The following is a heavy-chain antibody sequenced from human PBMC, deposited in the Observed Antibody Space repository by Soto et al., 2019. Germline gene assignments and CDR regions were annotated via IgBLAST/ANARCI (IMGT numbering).Heavy chain of an antibody. Sequence: SETLSLTCTVSGGSISSSSYYWGWIRQPPGKGLEWIGEINHSGSTNYNPSLKSRVTISVDTSKNQFSLKLTSVAAADTAVYYCARDKITGLFDYWGQGTLVTVSS. J-gene: IGHJ4*02. D-gene: IGHD2-8*02. CDR2: INHSGST. V-gene: IGHV4-39*07. CDR3: ARDKITGLFDY. CDR1: GGSISSSSYY.